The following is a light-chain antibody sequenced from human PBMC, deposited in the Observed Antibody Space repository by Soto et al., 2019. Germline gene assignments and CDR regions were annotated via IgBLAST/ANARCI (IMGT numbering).Light chain of an antibody. J-gene: IGKJ1*01. CDR3: QQYTSWT. Sequence: DIQITQSPSTLSASVGDRVTITCRASQSISSWLAWYQQKPGNATNLLIYDASTLESGVPSRFSGSGSGTEFTLTISSLQPDDFATYYCQQYTSWTFGQGTKVDIK. V-gene: IGKV1-5*01. CDR1: QSISSW. CDR2: DAS.